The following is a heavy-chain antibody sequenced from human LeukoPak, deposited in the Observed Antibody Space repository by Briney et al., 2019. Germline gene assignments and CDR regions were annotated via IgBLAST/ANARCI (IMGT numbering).Heavy chain of an antibody. CDR3: ARDVWRTFDY. Sequence: SGGSLRLSCAASGFTFSNFWMHWVRHTPGKGLVWVSRINSDGSSTTYADSVKGRFTISRDNAKNTLYLQMNSLRAEDTAVYYCARDVWRTFDYWGQGTLVTVSS. V-gene: IGHV3-74*01. D-gene: IGHD1/OR15-1a*01. CDR1: GFTFSNFW. CDR2: INSDGSST. J-gene: IGHJ4*02.